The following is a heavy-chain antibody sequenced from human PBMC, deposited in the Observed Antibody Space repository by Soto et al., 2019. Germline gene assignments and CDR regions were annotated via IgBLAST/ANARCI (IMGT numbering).Heavy chain of an antibody. CDR3: ARSLAPRRQLWSSFDY. D-gene: IGHD5-18*01. V-gene: IGHV4-31*03. J-gene: IGHJ4*02. CDR2: IYYSGST. CDR1: GGSISSGGYY. Sequence: QVQLQESGPGLVKPSQTLSLTCTVSGGSISSGGYYWSWIRQHPGKGLEWIGYIYYSGSTYYNPSLKSRVTISVDTSKNQFSLKLSSVTAADTAVYYCARSLAPRRQLWSSFDYWGQGTLVTVSS.